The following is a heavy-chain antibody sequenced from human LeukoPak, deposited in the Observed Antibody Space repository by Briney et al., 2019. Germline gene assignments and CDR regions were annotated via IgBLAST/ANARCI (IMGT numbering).Heavy chain of an antibody. J-gene: IGHJ4*02. D-gene: IGHD3-22*01. CDR1: GFTFSSYA. Sequence: GGSLRLSCAASGFTFSSYAMSWIRQAPGKGLEWVSAISGSGGSTYYADSVKGRFTISRDNSKNTLYLQMNSLRAEDTAVYYCAKAPTYYYDSSGIDYWGQGTLVTVSS. CDR3: AKAPTYYYDSSGIDY. CDR2: ISGSGGST. V-gene: IGHV3-23*01.